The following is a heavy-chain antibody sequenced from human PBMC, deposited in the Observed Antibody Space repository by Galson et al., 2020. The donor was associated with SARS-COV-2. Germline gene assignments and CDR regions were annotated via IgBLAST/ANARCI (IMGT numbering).Heavy chain of an antibody. CDR2: ISYDGSNK. D-gene: IGHD1-26*01. J-gene: IGHJ5*02. Sequence: GESLKISCAASGFTFSSYAMHWVRQAPGKGLEWVAVISYDGSNKYYADSVKGRFTISRDNSKNTLYLQMNSLRAEDTAVYYCASPKSGSYFSWFDPWGQGTLVTVSS. CDR3: ASPKSGSYFSWFDP. CDR1: GFTFSSYA. V-gene: IGHV3-30*01.